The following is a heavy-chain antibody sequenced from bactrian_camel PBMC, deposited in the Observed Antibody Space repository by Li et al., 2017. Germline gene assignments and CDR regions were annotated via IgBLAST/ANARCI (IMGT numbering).Heavy chain of an antibody. V-gene: IGHV3S53*01. CDR1: GYSASTFC. CDR2: IDSDNMR. D-gene: IGHD2*01. J-gene: IGHJ4*01. Sequence: VQLVESGGGSVQPGGSLRLSCAMSGYSASTFCMGWFRQAPGKEREAVAAIDSDNMRSYADSVKGRFTISISKDNARNTIFLQMSKLKPEDTAVYYCAAIPRREVMVLYTCEGQGTQVTVS.